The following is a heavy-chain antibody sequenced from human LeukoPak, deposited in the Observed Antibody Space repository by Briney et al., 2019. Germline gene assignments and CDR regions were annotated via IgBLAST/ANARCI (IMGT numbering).Heavy chain of an antibody. CDR2: IYYSGST. CDR1: GGSISSYY. V-gene: IGHV4-59*08. CDR3: ARHYDILTGYPRLRFDY. D-gene: IGHD3-9*01. Sequence: PSETLSLTCTVSGGSISSYYWSWIRQPPGKGLEWIGYIYYSGSTNYNPSLKSRVTISVDTSKNQFSLKLSSVTAADTAVYYCARHYDILTGYPRLRFDYWGQGTLVTVSS. J-gene: IGHJ4*02.